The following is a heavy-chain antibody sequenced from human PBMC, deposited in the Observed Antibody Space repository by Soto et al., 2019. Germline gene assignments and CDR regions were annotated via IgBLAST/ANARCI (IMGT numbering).Heavy chain of an antibody. Sequence: SETLSLTCTVSGGSISNSRYYWAWIRKPPGKGLEWIGSIYHTGNTYYNPSLRSRVTISVDTSKNQFSLKLTSVTAADTAVYYCARDYYDSSDYTTNWFDPWGQGTQVTVSS. J-gene: IGHJ5*02. CDR1: GGSISNSRYY. V-gene: IGHV4-39*01. D-gene: IGHD3-22*01. CDR2: IYHTGNT. CDR3: ARDYYDSSDYTTNWFDP.